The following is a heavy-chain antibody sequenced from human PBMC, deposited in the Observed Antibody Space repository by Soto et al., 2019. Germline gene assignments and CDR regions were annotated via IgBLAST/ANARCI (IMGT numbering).Heavy chain of an antibody. CDR1: GFTFSSYG. CDR3: ARDQRKLELPYYYYGMDV. CDR2: IWYDGSNK. Sequence: PGGSLRLSCAASGFTFSSYGMHWVRQAPGKGLEWLAVIWYDGSNKYHADSVKGRFTISRDNSKNTLYLQMNSLRAEDTAVYYCARDQRKLELPYYYYGMDVWGQGTTVTVSS. V-gene: IGHV3-33*01. D-gene: IGHD1-7*01. J-gene: IGHJ6*02.